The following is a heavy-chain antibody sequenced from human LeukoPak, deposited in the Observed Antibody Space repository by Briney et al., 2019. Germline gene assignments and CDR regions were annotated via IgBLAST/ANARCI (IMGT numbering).Heavy chain of an antibody. J-gene: IGHJ4*02. CDR2: INTDGRIT. CDR3: TRDGGSFCDFDY. CDR1: GFSFRNYA. D-gene: IGHD1-26*01. V-gene: IGHV3-64*02. Sequence: GSLRLSCVASGFSFRNYAIHWVRQAPGKGLEYVSVINTDGRITYYADSVKGRFTISRDNSKNTVYLQMGSLRGEDMAVYYCTRDGGSFCDFDYWGQGALVTVSS.